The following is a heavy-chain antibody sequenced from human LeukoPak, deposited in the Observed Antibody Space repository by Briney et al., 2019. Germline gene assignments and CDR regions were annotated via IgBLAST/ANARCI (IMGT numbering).Heavy chain of an antibody. CDR2: VYFTGSP. Sequence: SETLSLTCTVSGDSMSSNYYYWGWLRHPPGKGLGWIGTVYFTGSPYYNPSLKSRVTISVDTSETQFSLTLSSVTAADTAVYFCARHLVVPATTYYYYYMDVWGKGTTVTVSS. D-gene: IGHD2-2*01. J-gene: IGHJ6*03. V-gene: IGHV4-39*01. CDR3: ARHLVVPATTYYYYYMDV. CDR1: GDSMSSNYYY.